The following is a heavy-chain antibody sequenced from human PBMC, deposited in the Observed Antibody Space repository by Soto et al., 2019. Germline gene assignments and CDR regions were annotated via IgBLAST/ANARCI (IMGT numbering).Heavy chain of an antibody. D-gene: IGHD6-6*01. J-gene: IGHJ6*04. CDR1: GGSISSGGYY. V-gene: IGHV4-31*03. CDR2: IYYSGST. CDR3: ARDLKVLAARPNYSYGMHV. Sequence: TLSLTCTVSGGSISSGGYYWSWIRQHPGKGLEWIGYIYYSGSTYYNPSLKSRVTISVDTSKNQFSLKLSSVTAADTAVYYCARDLKVLAARPNYSYGMHVSGKGTTVTRS.